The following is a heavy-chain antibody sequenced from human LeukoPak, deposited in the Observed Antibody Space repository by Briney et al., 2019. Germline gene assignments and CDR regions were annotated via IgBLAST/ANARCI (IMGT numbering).Heavy chain of an antibody. CDR2: MNPNSGNT. V-gene: IGHV1-8*01. CDR3: ARVGSVLRFYYYGMDV. CDR1: GYTFTSYD. Sequence: ASVKVSCTASGYTFTSYDINWVRQATGQGLEWMGWMNPNSGNTGYAQKFQGRVTMTRNTSISTAYMELSSLRSEDTAVYYCARVGSVLRFYYYGMDVWGQGTTVTVSS. J-gene: IGHJ6*02. D-gene: IGHD2/OR15-2a*01.